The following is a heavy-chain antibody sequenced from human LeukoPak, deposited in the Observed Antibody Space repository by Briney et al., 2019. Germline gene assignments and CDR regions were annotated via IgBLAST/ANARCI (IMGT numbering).Heavy chain of an antibody. CDR1: GYTFTSYG. D-gene: IGHD6-13*01. CDR3: ARSAIGSSWYDEDYFDY. Sequence: ASVKVSCKASGYTFTSYGISWVRQAPGQGLEWMGWISAYNGNTNYAQKLQGRVTMTTDTSTSTAYMELRSPRSDDTAVYYCARSAIGSSWYDEDYFDYWGQGTLVTVSS. CDR2: ISAYNGNT. V-gene: IGHV1-18*01. J-gene: IGHJ4*02.